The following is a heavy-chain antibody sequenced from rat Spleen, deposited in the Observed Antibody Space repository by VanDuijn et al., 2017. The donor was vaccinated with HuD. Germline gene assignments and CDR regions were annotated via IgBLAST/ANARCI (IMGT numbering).Heavy chain of an antibody. V-gene: IGHV5-19*01. CDR3: ATGGWVQLNFDY. CDR2: ISPSGGST. Sequence: EVQLVESGGGLVQPGRSLKLSSAASGFTFSDYGMHWIRQAPTKGLEWVASISPSGGSTYYPDTVQGRFVISRDNAKSTLYLQMDSLRSEDTATYYCATGGWVQLNFDYWGQGVMVTVSS. D-gene: IGHD1-5*01. J-gene: IGHJ2*01. CDR1: GFTFSDYG.